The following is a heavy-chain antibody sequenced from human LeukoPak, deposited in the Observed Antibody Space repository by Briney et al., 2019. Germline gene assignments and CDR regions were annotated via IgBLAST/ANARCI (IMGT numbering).Heavy chain of an antibody. J-gene: IGHJ4*02. D-gene: IGHD3-10*01. CDR3: ARPQGTTMVRGVK. CDR2: IYPGDSDT. CDR1: GYTFTSYG. Sequence: ASVKVSCKASGYTFTSYGISWVRQMPGKGLEWMGIIYPGDSDTRYSPSFQGQVTISADKSISTAYLQWSSLKASDTAMYYCARPQGTTMVRGVKWGQGTLVTVSS. V-gene: IGHV5-51*01.